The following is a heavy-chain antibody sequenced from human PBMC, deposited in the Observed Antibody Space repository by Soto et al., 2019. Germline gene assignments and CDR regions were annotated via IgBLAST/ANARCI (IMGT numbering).Heavy chain of an antibody. CDR2: ISSGSVTV. CDR3: ARLGYCTGAGCPEDY. V-gene: IGHV3-48*02. Sequence: EVQLVESGGGLVQRGGSLRLSCAASGFTFSAYSMSWVRQAPGKGLEWVSYISSGSVTVKYADSVKGRFIISRDNAKNSLYLQMNSLRDEDTAVYFCARLGYCTGAGCPEDYWCQGMLVTVSP. J-gene: IGHJ4*02. CDR1: GFTFSAYS. D-gene: IGHD2-8*02.